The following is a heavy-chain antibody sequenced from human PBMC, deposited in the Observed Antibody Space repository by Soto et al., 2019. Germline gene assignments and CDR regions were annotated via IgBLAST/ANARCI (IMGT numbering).Heavy chain of an antibody. CDR2: IYSGGST. CDR3: ARGAMDVYYYYYMDV. V-gene: IGHV3-66*01. J-gene: IGHJ6*03. D-gene: IGHD2-2*03. Sequence: GGSLRLSCAASGFTVSSNYMSWVRQAPGKGLEWVSVIYSGGSTYYADSVKGRFTISRDNSKNTLYLQMNSLRAEDTAVYYCARGAMDVYYYYYMDVWGKGTTVTVSS. CDR1: GFTVSSNY.